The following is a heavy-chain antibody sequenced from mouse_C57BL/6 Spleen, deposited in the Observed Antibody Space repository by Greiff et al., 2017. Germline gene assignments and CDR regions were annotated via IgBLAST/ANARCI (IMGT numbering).Heavy chain of an antibody. CDR1: GYTFTSYW. CDR2: IHPNSGST. D-gene: IGHD2-4*01. CDR3: ARSPYYDYAWYFDV. V-gene: IGHV1-64*01. J-gene: IGHJ1*03. Sequence: QVQLQQPGAELVKPGASVKLSCKASGYTFTSYWMHWVKQRPGQGLEWIGMIHPNSGSTNYNEKFKSKATLTVDKSSSTAYMQLSSLTSEDSAVYYCARSPYYDYAWYFDVWGTGTTVTVSS.